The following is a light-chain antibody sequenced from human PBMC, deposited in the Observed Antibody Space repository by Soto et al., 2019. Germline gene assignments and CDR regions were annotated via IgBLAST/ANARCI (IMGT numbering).Light chain of an antibody. V-gene: IGKV3-15*01. Sequence: IVMTQSPATLSVSPGERVTLSCRASQSVCSDLAWYQHKPGQAPRLLVYGASTRAPGDPVTFSGFGSGTEFTLTISSLQSEDSAIYYCQQYKSLITFGQGTRLEIK. CDR1: QSVCSD. CDR2: GAS. CDR3: QQYKSLIT. J-gene: IGKJ5*01.